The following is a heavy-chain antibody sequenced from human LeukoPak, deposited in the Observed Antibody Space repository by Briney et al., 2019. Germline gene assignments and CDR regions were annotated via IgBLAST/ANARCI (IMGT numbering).Heavy chain of an antibody. CDR2: IRYDGSNK. CDR3: AKGDHAGHFDY. D-gene: IGHD1-14*01. CDR1: GFTFSSYG. Sequence: GGSLRLSCAASGFTFSSYGMHWVRQAPGKGLEWVAFIRYDGSNKYYAGSVKGRFTISRDNSKNTLYLQMNSLRAEDTAVYYCAKGDHAGHFDYWGQGTLVTVSS. J-gene: IGHJ4*02. V-gene: IGHV3-30*02.